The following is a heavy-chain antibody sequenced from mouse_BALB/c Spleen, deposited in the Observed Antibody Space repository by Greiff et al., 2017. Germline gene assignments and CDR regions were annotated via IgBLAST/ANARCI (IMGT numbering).Heavy chain of an antibody. Sequence: VQLQQPGAELVKPGASVKLSCKASGYTFTSYWMHWVKQRPGQGLEWIGEINPSNGRTNYNEKFKSKATLTVDKSSSTAYMQRSSLTSEDSAVYYCARYLGRGYYYAMDYWGQGTSVTVSS. J-gene: IGHJ4*01. D-gene: IGHD4-1*01. CDR3: ARYLGRGYYYAMDY. CDR2: INPSNGRT. CDR1: GYTFTSYW. V-gene: IGHV1S81*02.